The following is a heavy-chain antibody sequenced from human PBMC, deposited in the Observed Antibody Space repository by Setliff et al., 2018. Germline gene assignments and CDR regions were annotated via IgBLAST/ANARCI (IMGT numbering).Heavy chain of an antibody. V-gene: IGHV4-59*08. CDR3: ARPPRGGRWYFDL. CDR1: GGSISTYY. D-gene: IGHD3-16*01. Sequence: SETLSLTCTVSGGSISTYYWSWIRQPPGKGLEWIGYLYYSGSTNYNPSLKSRVTISVDTSKNQFSLKLSSVTAADTAVYYCARPPRGGRWYFDLWGRGTLVTVSS. CDR2: LYYSGST. J-gene: IGHJ2*01.